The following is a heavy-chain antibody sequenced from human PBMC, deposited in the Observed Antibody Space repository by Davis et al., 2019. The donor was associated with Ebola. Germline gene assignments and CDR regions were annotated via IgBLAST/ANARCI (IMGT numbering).Heavy chain of an antibody. D-gene: IGHD3-3*01. CDR1: GGSISSGAYY. Sequence: SESLSLTCTVSGGSISSGAYYWSWIRQPPGKGLEWIGYIYYSGSTYYNPSLKSRVTISVDTSNNQFSLKLSSVTAANTAVYYCARVGGLSGVDYWGQGTLVTVSS. CDR2: IYYSGST. V-gene: IGHV4-30-4*01. J-gene: IGHJ4*02. CDR3: ARVGGLSGVDY.